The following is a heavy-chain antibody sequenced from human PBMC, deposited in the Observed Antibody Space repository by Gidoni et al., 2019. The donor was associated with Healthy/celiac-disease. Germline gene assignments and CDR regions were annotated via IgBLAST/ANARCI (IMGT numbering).Heavy chain of an antibody. D-gene: IGHD3-22*01. CDR2: IKQAGSEE. CDR3: ARDYGGDYYDSSGYAYFDY. J-gene: IGHJ4*02. CDR1: GLTLSSKW. Sequence: EVQLVESGGGLVEAGGYVRLAGAGAGLTLSSKWMSWVRQAPGKGLAWVAIIKQAGSEEYYVDSVKGRFTISRDNATSSLYLHMICLRAEDTAVYYCARDYGGDYYDSSGYAYFDYWGQGTLVTVSS. V-gene: IGHV3-7*04.